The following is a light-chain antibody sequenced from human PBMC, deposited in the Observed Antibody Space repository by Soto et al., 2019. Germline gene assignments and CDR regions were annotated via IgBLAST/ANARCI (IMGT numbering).Light chain of an antibody. CDR2: KVS. CDR3: QESYTYPWT. Sequence: DIQMTQSPSTLSASIGDRVTITCRASQSISSWLAWYQQKPGKAPKFLIHKVSTLVSGVPSRFSGSGSGTEFTLTISSLQPDDFATYLCQESYTYPWTFGQGTKVEIK. V-gene: IGKV1-5*03. CDR1: QSISSW. J-gene: IGKJ1*01.